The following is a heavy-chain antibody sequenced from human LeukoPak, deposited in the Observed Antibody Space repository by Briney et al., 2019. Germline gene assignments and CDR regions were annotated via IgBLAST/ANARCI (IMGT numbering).Heavy chain of an antibody. CDR2: IYSSGST. D-gene: IGHD1-26*01. CDR1: GGSINDYY. J-gene: IGHJ3*02. CDR3: ARGLVGLTPHAGVFQI. V-gene: IGHV4-59*01. Sequence: SETLSLTCTVSGGSINDYYWSWIRQPPGKGLEWIGYIYSSGSTTYNPSLESRVTILIDTSKNHFSLKLSSVTAADTAVYYCARGLVGLTPHAGVFQIWGQGTKVTVSS.